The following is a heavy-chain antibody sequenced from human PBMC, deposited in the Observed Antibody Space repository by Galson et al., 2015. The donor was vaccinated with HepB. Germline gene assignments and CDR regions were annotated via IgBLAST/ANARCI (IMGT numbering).Heavy chain of an antibody. J-gene: IGHJ4*02. CDR1: GFTFSSYA. V-gene: IGHV3-23*01. CDR3: ARVRSPRAVLQN. CDR2: ISGSAGNT. D-gene: IGHD6-19*01. Sequence: SLRLSCATSGFTFSSYAMNWVRQAPGRGLEWASVISGSAGNTFYADSVKGRFTISRDNSKNTLYLQMNSLRAEDTANYYCARVRSPRAVLQNWGQGTLVTVSS.